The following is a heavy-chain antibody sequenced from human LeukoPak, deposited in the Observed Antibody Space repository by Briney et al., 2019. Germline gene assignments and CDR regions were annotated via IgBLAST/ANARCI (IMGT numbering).Heavy chain of an antibody. CDR1: GGSISSYY. V-gene: IGHV4-59*01. J-gene: IGHJ6*03. Sequence: SETLSLTCTVSGGSISSYYWSWIRQPPGKGLEWIGYIYYSRSTNYNPSLKSRVTISVDTSKNQFSLKLGSVTAADTAVYYCARVSRDDIVVVPAATDAFYYMDVWGKGTTVTVSS. CDR3: ARVSRDDIVVVPAATDAFYYMDV. CDR2: IYYSRST. D-gene: IGHD2-2*01.